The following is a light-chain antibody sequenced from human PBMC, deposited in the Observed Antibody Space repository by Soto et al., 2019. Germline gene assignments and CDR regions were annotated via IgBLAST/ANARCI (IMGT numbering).Light chain of an antibody. CDR3: QHYGSSPSMYT. CDR1: QSVSSY. V-gene: IGKV3-11*01. Sequence: EIVLTQSPATLSLSPGERATLSCRASQSVSSYLAWYQQKPGQAPRLLIYDASNRATGIPARFSGSGSGTDFTLTISSLEPEDFAVYYCQHYGSSPSMYTFGQGTKLEIK. CDR2: DAS. J-gene: IGKJ2*01.